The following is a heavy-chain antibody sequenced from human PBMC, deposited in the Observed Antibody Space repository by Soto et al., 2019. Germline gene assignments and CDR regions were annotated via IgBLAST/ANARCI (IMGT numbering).Heavy chain of an antibody. CDR2: ISSSSYI. V-gene: IGHV3-21*01. J-gene: IGHJ6*02. Sequence: EVQLVESGGGLVKPGGSLRLSCAASGFTFSSYSMNWVRQAPGKGLEWVSSISSSSYIYYADSVKGRFTISRDNAKNSLYLQMNSLRAEDTAVYYCARDRPPSVVPAAIDYYYYGMDVWGQGTTVTVSS. D-gene: IGHD2-2*02. CDR1: GFTFSSYS. CDR3: ARDRPPSVVPAAIDYYYYGMDV.